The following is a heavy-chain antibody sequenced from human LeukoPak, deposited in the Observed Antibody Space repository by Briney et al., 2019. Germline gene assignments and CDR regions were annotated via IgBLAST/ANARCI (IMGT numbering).Heavy chain of an antibody. J-gene: IGHJ4*02. D-gene: IGHD3-10*01. CDR2: ISAYNGNT. CDR3: ARDHVVVRGVLGY. V-gene: IGHV1-18*04. Sequence: ASVKVSCKASGYTFTGYYMHWVRQAPGQGLEWVGWISAYNGNTNYAQKLQGRVTMTTDTSTSTAYMELRSLRSDDTAVYYCARDHVVVRGVLGYWGQGTLVTVSS. CDR1: GYTFTGYY.